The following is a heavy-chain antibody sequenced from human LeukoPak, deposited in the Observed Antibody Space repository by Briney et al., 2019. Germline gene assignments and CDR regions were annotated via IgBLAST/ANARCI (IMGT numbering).Heavy chain of an antibody. CDR1: GYTFTSYG. Sequence: ASVKVSCKASGYTFTSYGISWVRQAPGQGLEWMGWISAYNGNTSYAQKFQGRVTMTRDMSTSTVYMELSSLRSEDTAVYYCARVHRYCSGGSCYSGALYCGGDCYYFDYWGQGTLVTVSS. J-gene: IGHJ4*01. CDR2: ISAYNGNT. D-gene: IGHD2-15*01. V-gene: IGHV1-18*01. CDR3: ARVHRYCSGGSCYSGALYCGGDCYYFDY.